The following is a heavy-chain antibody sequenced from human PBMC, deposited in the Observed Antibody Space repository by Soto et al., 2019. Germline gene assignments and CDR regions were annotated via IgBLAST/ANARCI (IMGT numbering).Heavy chain of an antibody. D-gene: IGHD3-10*01. V-gene: IGHV4-59*01. CDR2: IFYSGNT. J-gene: IGHJ4*02. CDR3: ASGRGHS. CDR1: GGSISSYY. Sequence: SETLSLTCTVSGGSISSYYWNWIRQPPGKGLEWIGYIFYSGNTYYNPSLEIRVTISIDTSKNQFSLKLNSVTAADTAVYYCASGRGHSWGQGTLVTVSS.